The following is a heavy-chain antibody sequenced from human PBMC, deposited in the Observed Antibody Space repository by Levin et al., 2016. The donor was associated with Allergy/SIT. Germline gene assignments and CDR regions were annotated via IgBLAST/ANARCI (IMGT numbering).Heavy chain of an antibody. CDR3: ARILGAWAFDI. J-gene: IGHJ3*02. Sequence: VRQMPGKGLEWMGIIYPGDSHIRYNPSFQGQVTISADRSISTAFLQWSSLKTSDTAMYYCARILGAWAFDIWGQGTMVTVSS. V-gene: IGHV5-51*01. D-gene: IGHD1-26*01. CDR2: IYPGDSHI.